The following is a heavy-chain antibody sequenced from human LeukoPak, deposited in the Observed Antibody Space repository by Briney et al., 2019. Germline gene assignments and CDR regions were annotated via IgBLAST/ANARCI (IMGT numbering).Heavy chain of an antibody. Sequence: LSGGSLRPSCAASGFTFSSYGMHWVRQAPGKGLEWVAVVWYDGSDKYYADSVKGRFTISRDNSKNTLYLQMNSLRAEDTAVYYCARAGYYGSGSQDTFDYWGQGTLVTVSS. CDR1: GFTFSSYG. CDR2: VWYDGSDK. CDR3: ARAGYYGSGSQDTFDY. V-gene: IGHV3-33*01. J-gene: IGHJ4*02. D-gene: IGHD3-10*01.